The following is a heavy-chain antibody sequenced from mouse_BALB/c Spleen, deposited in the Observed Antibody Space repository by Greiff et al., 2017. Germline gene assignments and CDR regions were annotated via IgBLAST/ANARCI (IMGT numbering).Heavy chain of an antibody. J-gene: IGHJ2*01. CDR3: ARRGDYDVLDY. CDR2: ISSGGSYT. D-gene: IGHD2-4*01. Sequence: DVMLVESGGDLVKPGGSLKLSCAASGFTFSSYGMSWVRQTPDKRLEWVATISSGGSYTYYPDSVKGRFTISRDNAKNTLYLQMSSLKSEDTAMYYCARRGDYDVLDYWGQGTTLTVSS. CDR1: GFTFSSYG. V-gene: IGHV5-6*02.